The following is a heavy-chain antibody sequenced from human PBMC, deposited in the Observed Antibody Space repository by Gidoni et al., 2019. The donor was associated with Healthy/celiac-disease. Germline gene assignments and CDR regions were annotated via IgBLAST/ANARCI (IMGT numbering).Heavy chain of an antibody. CDR2: IYNGGTT. CDR1: GGSFSGSSDH. D-gene: IGHD6-6*01. V-gene: IGHV4-39*01. CDR3: ARLTLNVSARIDY. Sequence: QLQLQESGPGMVQPSDTPSLTCTVSGGSFSGSSDHWGWIRQPPGKGRVWLGSIYNGGTTYDNPAHKSLVTISVNTSKYLFSLKLSSVAAADTAVYCGARLTLNVSARIDYWGQGTLVAVSS. J-gene: IGHJ4*02.